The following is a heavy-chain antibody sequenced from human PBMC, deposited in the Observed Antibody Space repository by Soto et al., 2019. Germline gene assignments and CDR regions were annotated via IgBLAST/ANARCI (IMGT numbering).Heavy chain of an antibody. J-gene: IGHJ4*02. Sequence: EVQLLESGGGLVQPGGSLRLSCAASGFTFSTYIMSWVRQAPGKGLEWVSGISSSGGTTYYADSVKGRFTISRDNSKNTLYLQMNSLRAEDTAVYYCAKWQYCSGGTCYSDHWGQGTLVTVSS. CDR1: GFTFSTYI. CDR3: AKWQYCSGGTCYSDH. V-gene: IGHV3-23*01. CDR2: ISSSGGTT. D-gene: IGHD2-15*01.